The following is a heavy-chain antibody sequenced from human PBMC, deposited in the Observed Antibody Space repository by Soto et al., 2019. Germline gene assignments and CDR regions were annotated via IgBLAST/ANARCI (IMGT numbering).Heavy chain of an antibody. Sequence: PGGSLRLSCAASGFTFSNAWMSWVRQAPGQGQEWVGRIKSKTDGGTTDYAAPVKGRFTISRDDSKNTLYLQMISLKTEDTAVYYCTTDRLIGYSSSWSRKPSLLDYWGQGTLVTVSS. J-gene: IGHJ4*02. V-gene: IGHV3-15*01. CDR1: GFTFSNAW. CDR3: TTDRLIGYSSSWSRKPSLLDY. CDR2: IKSKTDGGTT. D-gene: IGHD6-13*01.